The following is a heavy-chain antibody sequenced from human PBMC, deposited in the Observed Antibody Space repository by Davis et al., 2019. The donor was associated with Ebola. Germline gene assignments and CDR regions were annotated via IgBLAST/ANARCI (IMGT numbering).Heavy chain of an antibody. CDR3: ARDQVFGDVVAGPDY. D-gene: IGHD6-19*01. CDR1: GYTFTSYD. CDR2: INPSGGST. J-gene: IGHJ4*02. V-gene: IGHV1-46*01. Sequence: ASVKVSCKASGYTFTSYDINWVRQATGQGLEWMGIINPSGGSTSYAQKFQGRVTMTRDTSTSTVYMELSSLRSEDTAVYYCARDQVFGDVVAGPDYWGQGTLVTVSS.